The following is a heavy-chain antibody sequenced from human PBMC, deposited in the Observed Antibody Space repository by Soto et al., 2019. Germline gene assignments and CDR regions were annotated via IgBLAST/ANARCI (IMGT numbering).Heavy chain of an antibody. D-gene: IGHD7-27*01. Sequence: VQLLESGGGLVQPGGSLRLSCAASGFTFSSYAMSWVRQAPGKGLEWVSAISGSGGSTYYADSVKGRFTISRDNSKNTLYLQMNSLRAEDTAVYYCAKEAGFIPNTLGWFDPWGQGTLVTVSS. CDR3: AKEAGFIPNTLGWFDP. V-gene: IGHV3-23*01. CDR1: GFTFSSYA. CDR2: ISGSGGST. J-gene: IGHJ5*02.